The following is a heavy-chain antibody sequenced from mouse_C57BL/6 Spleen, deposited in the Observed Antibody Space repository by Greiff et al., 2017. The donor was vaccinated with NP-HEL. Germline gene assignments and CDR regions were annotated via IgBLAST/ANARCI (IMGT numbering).Heavy chain of an antibody. CDR2: IDPSDSYT. J-gene: IGHJ2*01. CDR1: GYTFTSYW. Sequence: VQLQQPGAELVRPGTSVKLSCKASGYTFTSYWMHWVKQRPGQGLEWIGVIDPSDSYTNYNQKFKGKATLTVDTSSSTAYMQLSSLTSEDSAVYYCARVTTAFDYWGQGTTLTVSS. CDR3: ARVTTAFDY. D-gene: IGHD1-2*01. V-gene: IGHV1-59*01.